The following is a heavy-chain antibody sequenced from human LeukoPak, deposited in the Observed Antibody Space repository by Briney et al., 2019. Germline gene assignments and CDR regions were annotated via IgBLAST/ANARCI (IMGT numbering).Heavy chain of an antibody. D-gene: IGHD3-3*01. Sequence: GGSLRLSCAASGFTFSSYKMHWVRQAPGKGLEWVSYISGSGSIIYYADSVKGRFTISRDNAKNSLYMQMNSLRAEDTAVYYCARGGYTIFDYWGQGTLVTVSS. J-gene: IGHJ4*02. CDR2: ISGSGSII. CDR1: GFTFSSYK. V-gene: IGHV3-48*03. CDR3: ARGGYTIFDY.